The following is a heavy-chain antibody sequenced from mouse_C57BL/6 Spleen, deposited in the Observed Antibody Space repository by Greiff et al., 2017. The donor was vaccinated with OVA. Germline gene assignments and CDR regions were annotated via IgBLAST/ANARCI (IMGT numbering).Heavy chain of an antibody. D-gene: IGHD1-1*01. J-gene: IGHJ4*01. Sequence: VQLQQSGAELVRPGSSVKLSCKASGYTFTSYWMDWVKQRPGQGLEWIGNIYPSDSETHYNQKFKDKATLTVDKSSSTAYMQLSSLTSEDSAVYYCARDGSSLYYYAMDYWGQGTSVTVSS. CDR2: IYPSDSET. V-gene: IGHV1-61*01. CDR1: GYTFTSYW. CDR3: ARDGSSLYYYAMDY.